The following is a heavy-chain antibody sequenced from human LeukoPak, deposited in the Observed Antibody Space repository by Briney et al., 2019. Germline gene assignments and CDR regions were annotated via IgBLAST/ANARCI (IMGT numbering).Heavy chain of an antibody. CDR3: TRGRPVLSHFDY. V-gene: IGHV1-8*01. J-gene: IGHJ4*02. D-gene: IGHD2-8*01. CDR2: MNPNSGNT. Sequence: EASVKVSCKASGYTFTSYDINWVRQATGQGLEWMGWMNPNSGNTDYAQRFQGRVTITRNTSISTAFMELSSLRSEDTAVYYCTRGRPVLSHFDYWGQGTLVTVSS. CDR1: GYTFTSYD.